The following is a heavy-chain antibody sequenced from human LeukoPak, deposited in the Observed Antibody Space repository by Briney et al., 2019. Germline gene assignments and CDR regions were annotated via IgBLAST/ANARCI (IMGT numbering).Heavy chain of an antibody. CDR1: GFTFSSYA. D-gene: IGHD4-17*01. J-gene: IGHJ4*02. V-gene: IGHV3-23*01. CDR3: AKDFHPHMTTVTTIDY. Sequence: SGGSLRLSCAASGFTFSSYAMSWVRQAPGKGLEWVSYISGSGGSTYYADSVKGRFTISRDNSKNTLYLQMNSLRAEDTAVYYCAKDFHPHMTTVTTIDYWGQGTLVTVSS. CDR2: ISGSGGST.